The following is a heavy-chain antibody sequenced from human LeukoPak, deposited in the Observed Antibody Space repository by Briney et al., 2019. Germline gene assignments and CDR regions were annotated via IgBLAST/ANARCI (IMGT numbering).Heavy chain of an antibody. CDR3: ARGGQSYYYDSSGYQSFDP. V-gene: IGHV1-2*06. J-gene: IGHJ5*02. D-gene: IGHD3-22*01. CDR2: INPNNGGT. Sequence: GASVKDSCKASEYTFTGYYMHWVRQAPGQGLEWMGRINPNNGGTNYAQKFQGRVTMTGDTSISTAYMELSSLRSEDTAVYYCARGGQSYYYDSSGYQSFDPWGQGTLVTVSS. CDR1: EYTFTGYY.